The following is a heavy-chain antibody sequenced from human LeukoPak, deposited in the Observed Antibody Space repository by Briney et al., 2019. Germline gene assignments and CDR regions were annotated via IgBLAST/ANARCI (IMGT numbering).Heavy chain of an antibody. Sequence: GASVKVSCKTSGYTFTDYYLHWLRQAPGQGLEWMGWVNPKSGATNYAQRFQGRDTMTWQTSTSTGNRELSSLRSDDTAVYYCARDKYSGYDSQPYWGQGTLVTVSS. D-gene: IGHD5-12*01. J-gene: IGHJ4*02. V-gene: IGHV1-2*02. CDR1: GYTFTDYY. CDR3: ARDKYSGYDSQPY. CDR2: VNPKSGAT.